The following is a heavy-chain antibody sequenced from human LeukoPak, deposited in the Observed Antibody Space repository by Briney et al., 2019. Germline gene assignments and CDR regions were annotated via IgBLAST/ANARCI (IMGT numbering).Heavy chain of an antibody. V-gene: IGHV3-11*03. CDR1: GFTFSDYY. Sequence: PGGSLRLSCAASGFTFSDYYMSWIRQAPGKGLEWVSYISSGSSYTKYADSVKGRFTISRDNAKSSLYLQMNSLKAEDTAVYYCIRQHCSGGSCSYVDYWGQGTLVTVSS. J-gene: IGHJ4*02. CDR2: ISSGSSYT. D-gene: IGHD2-15*01. CDR3: IRQHCSGGSCSYVDY.